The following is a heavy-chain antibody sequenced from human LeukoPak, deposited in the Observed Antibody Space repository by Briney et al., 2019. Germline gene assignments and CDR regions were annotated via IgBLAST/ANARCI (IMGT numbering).Heavy chain of an antibody. V-gene: IGHV1-2*02. CDR3: ARTAVDQDYFDY. CDR1: GYTFTGYY. CDR2: INPNSGGT. J-gene: IGHJ4*02. D-gene: IGHD6-19*01. Sequence: GASVKVSCKASGYTFTGYYMHWVRQAPGQGLEWMGWINPNSGGTNYAQKFQGRVTMTRDTSIGTAYMELSRLRSDDTAVYYCARTAVDQDYFDYWGQGTLVTVSS.